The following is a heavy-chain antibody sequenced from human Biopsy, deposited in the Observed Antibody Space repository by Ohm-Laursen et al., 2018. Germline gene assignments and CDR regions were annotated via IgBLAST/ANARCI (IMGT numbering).Heavy chain of an antibody. CDR2: IWYDGSNK. D-gene: IGHD2-8*01. V-gene: IGHV3-33*06. Sequence: SLRLSCSASGFTFSSYGMHWVRQAPGKGLEWVAAIWYDGSNKNDADSVKGRFTISRDNSKNTLYLQMNSLRGEDTAVYYCAKCMTGGSNYYFHHCGQGTLVTVSS. CDR1: GFTFSSYG. J-gene: IGHJ4*02. CDR3: AKCMTGGSNYYFHH.